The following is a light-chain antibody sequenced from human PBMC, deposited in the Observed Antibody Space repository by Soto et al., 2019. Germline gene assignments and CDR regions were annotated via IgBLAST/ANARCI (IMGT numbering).Light chain of an antibody. CDR3: QQPNSYPLT. CDR2: AAS. Sequence: DIQLTQSPSFLSASVGDRVTITCRASQGISSYLAWYQQKPGKAPKLLIYAASTLQSGVPSRFSGSGSGTEFTLTISSLQTEDFATYYGQQPNSYPLTFGGGTKVEIK. CDR1: QGISSY. V-gene: IGKV1-9*01. J-gene: IGKJ4*01.